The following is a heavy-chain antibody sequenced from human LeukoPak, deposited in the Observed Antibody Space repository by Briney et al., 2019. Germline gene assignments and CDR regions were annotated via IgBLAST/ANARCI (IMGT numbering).Heavy chain of an antibody. CDR3: ASWVVPAAINYYYGMDV. V-gene: IGHV1-18*01. CDR1: GYTFTSYG. D-gene: IGHD2-2*01. CDR2: NSAYNGNT. Sequence: GASVKVSCKASGYTFTSYGISWVRQAPGQGLEWMGWNSAYNGNTNYAQKLQGRVTMTTDTSTSTAYMELRSLRSDDTAVYYCASWVVPAAINYYYGMDVWGQGTTVTVSS. J-gene: IGHJ6*02.